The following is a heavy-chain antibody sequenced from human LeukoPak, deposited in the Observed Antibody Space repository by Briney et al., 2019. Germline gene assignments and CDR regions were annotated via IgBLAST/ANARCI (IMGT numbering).Heavy chain of an antibody. V-gene: IGHV4-34*01. J-gene: IGHJ4*02. Sequence: PSETLSLTCAVYGGSLSGYFWSWIRQPPGKGLEWIGEINHSGSINHKPSLKSRLTISVDTSKKQFSLKLTSVTAADTAVYYCARGRDIVVVPAAIKPMYYFDYWGQGTLVTV. CDR1: GGSLSGYF. CDR2: INHSGSI. D-gene: IGHD2-2*02. CDR3: ARGRDIVVVPAAIKPMYYFDY.